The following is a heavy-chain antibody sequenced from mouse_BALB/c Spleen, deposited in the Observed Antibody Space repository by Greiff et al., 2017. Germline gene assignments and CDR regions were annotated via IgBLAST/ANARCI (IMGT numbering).Heavy chain of an antibody. CDR3: ARSDTAFAY. CDR1: GYAFTSCYS. Sequence: EVHLVESGPDLVKPSQSLSLTCTVSGYAFTSCYSWHWIRQFPGNKLEWMGYIHYSGSTNYNPSLKSRISITRDTSKNQFFLQLNSVTTEDTATYYCARSDTAFAYWGQGTLVTVSA. CDR2: IHYSGST. D-gene: IGHD1-2*01. V-gene: IGHV3-1*02. J-gene: IGHJ3*01.